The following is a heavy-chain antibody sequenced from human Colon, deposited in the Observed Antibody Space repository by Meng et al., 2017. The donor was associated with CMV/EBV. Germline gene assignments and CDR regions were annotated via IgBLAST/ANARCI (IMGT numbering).Heavy chain of an antibody. CDR3: AKRTNFWSAYAA. J-gene: IGHJ5*02. V-gene: IGHV3-23*01. CDR2: ISGSAGST. D-gene: IGHD3-3*01. CDR1: GFTFSASA. Sequence: SCAASGFTFSASAMSWVRQAPGKGLEWVSGISGSAGSTFYADSVKGRFTISRDNSKNTLYLQMNNLRVEDTAIYYCAKRTNFWSAYAAWGQGTLVTVSS.